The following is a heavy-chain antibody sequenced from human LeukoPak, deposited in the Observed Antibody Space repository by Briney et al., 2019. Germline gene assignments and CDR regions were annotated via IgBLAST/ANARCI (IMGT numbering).Heavy chain of an antibody. J-gene: IGHJ5*02. V-gene: IGHV1-18*01. CDR3: ARMGGGYDFWSGSDWFDP. D-gene: IGHD3-3*01. CDR1: GYTFTSYG. Sequence: ASVTVSCKASGYTFTSYGISWVRPAPGQGLEWMGWISAYNGNTNYAQKLQGRVTMTTDTSTSTAYIELRSLRSDDTAVYYCARMGGGYDFWSGSDWFDPWGQGTLVTVSS. CDR2: ISAYNGNT.